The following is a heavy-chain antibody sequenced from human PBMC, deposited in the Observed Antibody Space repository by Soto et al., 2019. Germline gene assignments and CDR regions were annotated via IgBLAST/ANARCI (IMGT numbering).Heavy chain of an antibody. V-gene: IGHV4-4*07. CDR1: GCSISTYD. J-gene: IGHJ2*01. Sequence: KPAETLSLSCTVSGCSISTYDWSWIRQPAGKGLEWIGRIYSSGSNNYNSYLKCRVTISVATSKNQFPMKLTSVTAADTAVYDCAREHLNRYFDLWGRGTLVTVSS. CDR2: IYSSGSN. CDR3: AREHLNRYFDL.